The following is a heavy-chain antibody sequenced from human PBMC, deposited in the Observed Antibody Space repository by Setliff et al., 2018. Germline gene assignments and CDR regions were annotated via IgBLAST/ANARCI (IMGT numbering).Heavy chain of an antibody. Sequence: GESLKISCKASGYTFSRYWIGWVRQMPGKGLEWLGIIYPSDSHTRYSPSFQGQVTISADKSISTAYLQWGSLKASDTAMYYCARALASAGTVYFDYWGQGTLVTVSS. J-gene: IGHJ4*02. CDR2: IYPSDSHT. D-gene: IGHD6-13*01. CDR3: ARALASAGTVYFDY. V-gene: IGHV5-51*01. CDR1: GYTFSRYW.